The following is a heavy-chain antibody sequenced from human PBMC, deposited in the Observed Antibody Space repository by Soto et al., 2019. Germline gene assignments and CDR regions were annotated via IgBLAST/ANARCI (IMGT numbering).Heavy chain of an antibody. V-gene: IGHV3-74*01. CDR3: ARDHCSSTSCPYYYYYMDV. CDR1: GFTFRSYW. D-gene: IGHD2-2*01. CDR2: INSDGSST. Sequence: GGSLRLSCAASGFTFRSYWMHWVRQAPGKGLVWVSRINSDGSSTSYADSVKGRFTISRDNAKNTLYLQMNSLRAEDTAVYYCARDHCSSTSCPYYYYYMDVWGKGTTVTVS. J-gene: IGHJ6*03.